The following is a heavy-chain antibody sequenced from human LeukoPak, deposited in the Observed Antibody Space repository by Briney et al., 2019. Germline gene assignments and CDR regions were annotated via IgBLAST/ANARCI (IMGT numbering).Heavy chain of an antibody. V-gene: IGHV4-34*01. D-gene: IGHD3-22*01. Sequence: SETLSLTCAVYGGSFSGYYWSWIRQPPGKGLEWIGEINHSGSTNYNPSLKSRVTISVDTSKNQFSLKLSSVTAADTAVYYCARGRVSRYYDSSGYYRGWFDPWGQGTLVTVSS. J-gene: IGHJ5*02. CDR3: ARGRVSRYYDSSGYYRGWFDP. CDR2: INHSGST. CDR1: GGSFSGYY.